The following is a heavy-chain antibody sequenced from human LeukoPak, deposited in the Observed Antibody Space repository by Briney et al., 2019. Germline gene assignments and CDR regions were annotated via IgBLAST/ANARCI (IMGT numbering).Heavy chain of an antibody. CDR3: AQNWNDDWFDP. D-gene: IGHD1-1*01. J-gene: IGHJ5*02. CDR2: INHSGST. V-gene: IGHV4-34*01. CDR1: GGSFSGYY. Sequence: PSETLSLTCAVYGGSFSGYYWSWIRQPPGKGLEWIGEINHSGSTNYNPSLKSRVTISVDTSKNQFSLKLSSVTAADTAMYYCAQNWNDDWFDPWGQGTLVTVSS.